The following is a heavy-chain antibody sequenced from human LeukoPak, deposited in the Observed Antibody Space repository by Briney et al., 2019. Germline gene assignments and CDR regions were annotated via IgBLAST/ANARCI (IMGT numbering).Heavy chain of an antibody. J-gene: IGHJ4*02. CDR2: IYPADSDT. CDR1: GYRFITYW. D-gene: IGHD3-10*01. Sequence: GESLKISCEGSGYRFITYWIGWVRQMPGKGLEWVGIIYPADSDTRYSPSFQGQVIISADRSISTAYLQWSSLKASDTAMYYCARQYGSYFDHWGQGTLVTVSS. V-gene: IGHV5-51*01. CDR3: ARQYGSYFDH.